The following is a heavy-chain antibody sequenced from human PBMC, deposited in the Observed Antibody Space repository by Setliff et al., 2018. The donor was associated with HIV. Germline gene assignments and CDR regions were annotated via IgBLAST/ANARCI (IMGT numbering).Heavy chain of an antibody. CDR2: IKTRTEGGTT. Sequence: LRLSCAASGFTFSNAWMSWVRQAPGKGLEWVGRIKTRTEGGTTDYAAPVKGRFTISRDDSKNTLYLQMNSVKTEDTALYYCTTGMTCIHAVCPPGYYFDYWGRGTLVTVSS. CDR1: GFTFSNAW. V-gene: IGHV3-15*01. D-gene: IGHD2-21*01. J-gene: IGHJ4*02. CDR3: TTGMTCIHAVCPPGYYFDY.